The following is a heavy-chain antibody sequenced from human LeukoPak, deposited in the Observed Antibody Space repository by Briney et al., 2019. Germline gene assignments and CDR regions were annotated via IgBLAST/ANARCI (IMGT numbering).Heavy chain of an antibody. D-gene: IGHD3-22*01. Sequence: PSQTLSLTCSVSGGSISSYYWSWIRQPPGKGLEWIGYIYYSGSTNYNPSLKSRVTISVDTSKNQFSLKLSSVTAADTAVYYCAREFRSSGYYSYYYYYYMDVWGKGTTVTVSS. J-gene: IGHJ6*03. CDR1: GGSISSYY. CDR3: AREFRSSGYYSYYYYYYMDV. V-gene: IGHV4-59*01. CDR2: IYYSGST.